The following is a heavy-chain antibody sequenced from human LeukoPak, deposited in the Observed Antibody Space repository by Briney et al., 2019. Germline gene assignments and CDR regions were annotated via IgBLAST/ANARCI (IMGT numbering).Heavy chain of an antibody. CDR3: ANSWGSGSSIPDFQH. J-gene: IGHJ1*01. Sequence: GGSLRLSCAASGFTFSSYAMSWVRQAPGKGLEWVSAISGSGGSTYYADSVKGRFTISRDNSKNTLYLQMNSLRAEDTAVYYCANSWGSGSSIPDFQHWGQGTLVTVSS. V-gene: IGHV3-23*01. CDR1: GFTFSSYA. D-gene: IGHD3-10*01. CDR2: ISGSGGST.